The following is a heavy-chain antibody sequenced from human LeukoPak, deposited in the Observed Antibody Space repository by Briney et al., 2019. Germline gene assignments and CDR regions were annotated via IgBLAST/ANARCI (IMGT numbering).Heavy chain of an antibody. D-gene: IGHD6-6*01. Sequence: ASVKVSCKASGYTFTSYDINWVRQATGQGLEWMGWMNPNSGNAGYAQKFQGRVTITRNTSISTAYMELSSLRSEDTAVYYCARVKQLAYYYYYMDVWGKGTTVAVSS. CDR2: MNPNSGNA. V-gene: IGHV1-8*03. J-gene: IGHJ6*03. CDR3: ARVKQLAYYYYYMDV. CDR1: GYTFTSYD.